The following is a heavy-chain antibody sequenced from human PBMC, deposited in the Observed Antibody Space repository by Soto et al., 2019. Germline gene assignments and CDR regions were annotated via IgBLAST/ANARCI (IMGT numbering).Heavy chain of an antibody. CDR2: ISAYNGNT. V-gene: IGHV1-18*01. CDR3: ARSASAGNDAFDI. CDR1: GYTFTSYG. D-gene: IGHD6-13*01. J-gene: IGHJ3*02. Sequence: QVQLVQSGAEVKKPGASVKVSCKASGYTFTSYGISWVRQAPGQGLEWMGWISAYNGNTNYAQKLQGRVTMTTDTPTSNAYMERRSLRSADTAVYYCARSASAGNDAFDIWGQGTMVTVSS.